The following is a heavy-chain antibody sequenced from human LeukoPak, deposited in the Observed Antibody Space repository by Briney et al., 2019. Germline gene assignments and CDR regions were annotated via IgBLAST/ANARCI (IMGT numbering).Heavy chain of an antibody. Sequence: GGSLRLSCSASGFSVRSNYMTWVRQAPGKGLEWLAVLYSGGSAYYADSVKGRFTISRDNSKNTPYLQMNSLRVEDTAMYYCARGEPVSWGQGTLVTVPS. CDR3: ARGEPVS. CDR2: LYSGGSA. CDR1: GFSVRSNY. V-gene: IGHV3-53*01. J-gene: IGHJ4*02.